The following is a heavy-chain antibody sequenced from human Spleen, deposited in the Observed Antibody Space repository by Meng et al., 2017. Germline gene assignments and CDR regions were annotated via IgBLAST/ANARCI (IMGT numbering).Heavy chain of an antibody. Sequence: GESLKISCAASGFAFDDYAMHWVRQAPGKGLEWVSLISWDGGNTYYADSVKGRFTISRDNNKNSLYLQMNSLRAEDTALYYCAKDILLGFYGMDVWGQGTTVTVSS. J-gene: IGHJ6*02. CDR2: ISWDGGNT. D-gene: IGHD3-10*01. CDR3: AKDILLGFYGMDV. CDR1: GFAFDDYA. V-gene: IGHV3-43D*03.